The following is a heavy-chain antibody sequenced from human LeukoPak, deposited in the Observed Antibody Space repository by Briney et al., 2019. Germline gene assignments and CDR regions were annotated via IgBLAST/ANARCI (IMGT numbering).Heavy chain of an antibody. J-gene: IGHJ4*02. CDR1: GFTFSSYA. CDR2: LRDSDGVT. Sequence: GGSLRLSCAASGFTFSSYAMSWVRQAPGKGLEWVSDLRDSDGVTYYADSVKGRFTISRDNAKNTLYLHMSSLRAEDTAIYYCAKDPMYYFDSSGRNYFDYWGQGTLVTVSS. V-gene: IGHV3-23*01. CDR3: AKDPMYYFDSSGRNYFDY. D-gene: IGHD3-22*01.